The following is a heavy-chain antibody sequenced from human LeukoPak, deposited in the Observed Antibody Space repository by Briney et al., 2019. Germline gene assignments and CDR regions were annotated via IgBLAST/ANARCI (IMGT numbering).Heavy chain of an antibody. D-gene: IGHD6-13*01. J-gene: IGHJ6*03. V-gene: IGHV4-4*07. CDR1: GRSISIYY. Sequence: SETLSLTCTLSGRSISIYYWSCLRHPAGGGLEWIGCIYTSGRTNYNPSLKSRVTMSVDTSKNQFSLKLSSVTAANTAVYYCAREKAAAGTGWGNYYYYYMGVWGKGTTVTVSS. CDR3: AREKAAAGTGWGNYYYYYMGV. CDR2: IYTSGRT.